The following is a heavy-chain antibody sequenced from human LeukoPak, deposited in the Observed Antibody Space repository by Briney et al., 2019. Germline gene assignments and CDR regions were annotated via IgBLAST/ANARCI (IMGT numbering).Heavy chain of an antibody. Sequence: GGSLRLSCAASGFTISSYWMSWVRQAPGKGLEWVANIKQDGSEKYYVDSVKGRFTISRDNAKNSLYLQMNSLRAEDTAVYYCARGPMVRGVDYWGQGTLVTVSS. CDR2: IKQDGSEK. D-gene: IGHD3-10*01. CDR1: GFTISSYW. V-gene: IGHV3-7*04. CDR3: ARGPMVRGVDY. J-gene: IGHJ4*02.